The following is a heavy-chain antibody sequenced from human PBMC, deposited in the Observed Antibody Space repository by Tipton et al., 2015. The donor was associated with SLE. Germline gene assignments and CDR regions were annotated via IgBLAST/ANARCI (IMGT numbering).Heavy chain of an antibody. CDR3: ARGARVTMPYYYYGMDV. CDR1: GGSISSYY. Sequence: TLSLTCTVSGGSISSYYWSWIRQPPGKGLEWIGEINHSGSTNYNPSLKSRVTISVDTSKNQFSLKLSSVTAADTAVYYCARGARVTMPYYYYGMDVWGQGTTVTVSS. V-gene: IGHV4-34*01. CDR2: INHSGST. J-gene: IGHJ6*02. D-gene: IGHD3-10*01.